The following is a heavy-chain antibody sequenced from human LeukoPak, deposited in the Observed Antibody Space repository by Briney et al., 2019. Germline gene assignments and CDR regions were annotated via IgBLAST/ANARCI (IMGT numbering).Heavy chain of an antibody. D-gene: IGHD3-10*01. V-gene: IGHV3-48*03. CDR3: ARVRSYFYYYYTDV. Sequence: PGGSLRLSCQGSRFTFSSYEMTWVRQAPGKGLEWVSYIHTGSSPTSYADSVKGRFTISRATAKNSLYLQMKSRTPQDTAVYYCARVRSYFYYYYTDVWGKGTMATVSS. J-gene: IGHJ6*03. CDR1: RFTFSSYE. CDR2: IHTGSSPT.